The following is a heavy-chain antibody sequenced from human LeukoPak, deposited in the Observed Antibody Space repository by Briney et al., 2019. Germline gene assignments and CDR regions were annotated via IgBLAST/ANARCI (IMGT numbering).Heavy chain of an antibody. CDR2: IRSKANSYAT. Sequence: PGGSLRLSCAASGFTFSGSAMHWVRQASGKGLEWVGRIRSKANSYATAYAASVKGRFTISRDDSKNTAYLQMNSLKTEDTAVYYCTTYSYYYDSSGCYIDAFDIWGQGTMVTVSS. D-gene: IGHD3-22*01. V-gene: IGHV3-73*01. CDR3: TTYSYYYDSSGCYIDAFDI. CDR1: GFTFSGSA. J-gene: IGHJ3*02.